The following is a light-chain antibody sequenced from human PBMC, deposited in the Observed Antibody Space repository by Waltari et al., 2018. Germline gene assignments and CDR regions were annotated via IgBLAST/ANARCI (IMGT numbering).Light chain of an antibody. CDR2: YAS. Sequence: DIQMTQSPSSLSAYVGATVTITCRASQGISKYLAWYQQKPRKAPKPLIYYASNLESGVPSRFSGSGSGTDFTLTISSLQPEDFATYYCQQHNSYPLTFGGGTKVEIK. J-gene: IGKJ4*01. V-gene: IGKV1-16*01. CDR1: QGISKY. CDR3: QQHNSYPLT.